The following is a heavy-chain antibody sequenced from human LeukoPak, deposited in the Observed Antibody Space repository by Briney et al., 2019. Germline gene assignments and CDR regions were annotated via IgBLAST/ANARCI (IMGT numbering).Heavy chain of an antibody. CDR1: RFTLGSYA. V-gene: IGHV3-23*01. D-gene: IGHD3-22*01. CDR3: ARDSSGYTVGYFDP. Sequence: PGGSLRLSCAASRFTLGSYAMSWARQAPGKGLEWVSIISGSGGTTYYADSVKGRFTISRDNSKNTLYLQMNSLRAEDTAVYYCARDSSGYTVGYFDPWGRGTLVTVSS. J-gene: IGHJ2*01. CDR2: ISGSGGTT.